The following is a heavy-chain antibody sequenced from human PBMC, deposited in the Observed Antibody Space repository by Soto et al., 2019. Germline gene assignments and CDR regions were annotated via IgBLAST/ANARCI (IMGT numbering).Heavy chain of an antibody. Sequence: QVQLVQSGAEVKKPGASVKVSCKASGYTFTSYDINWVRQATGQGLEWMGWMNPNSGNTGYAQKFQGRVTMTRNTSISPAYMELSSLRSEDTAVYYCISISYPPTYYYYGMDVWGQGTTVTVSS. CDR2: MNPNSGNT. D-gene: IGHD6-6*01. J-gene: IGHJ6*02. CDR1: GYTFTSYD. CDR3: ISISYPPTYYYYGMDV. V-gene: IGHV1-8*01.